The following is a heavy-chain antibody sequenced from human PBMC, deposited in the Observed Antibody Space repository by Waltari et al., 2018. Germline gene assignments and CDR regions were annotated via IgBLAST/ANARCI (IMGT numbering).Heavy chain of an antibody. V-gene: IGHV3-74*01. CDR2: INSDGSST. CDR1: GFTFSSYW. D-gene: IGHD3-10*01. J-gene: IGHJ4*02. Sequence: VQLVQSGSELKKPGASVKVSCKASGFTFSSYWMHWVRQAPGKGLVWVSRINSDGSSTSYADSVKGRFTISRDNAKNTLYLQMNSLRAEDTAVYYCARDPGTGAFLDYWGQGTLVTVSS. CDR3: ARDPGTGAFLDY.